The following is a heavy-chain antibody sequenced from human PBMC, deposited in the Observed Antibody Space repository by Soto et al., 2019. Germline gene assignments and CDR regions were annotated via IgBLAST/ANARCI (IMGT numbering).Heavy chain of an antibody. D-gene: IGHD4-4*01. CDR3: ARGGGGYSRDGFDI. Sequence: PSETLSLTCTVSGGSINNYYWSWIRQSPGKGLEWIGYISYIGTTNYNPSLTSRVTISVDPSKNQFSLRLSSVTAADTAVYYCARGGGGYSRDGFDIWGQGTMVTVSS. CDR2: ISYIGTT. J-gene: IGHJ3*02. V-gene: IGHV4-59*01. CDR1: GGSINNYY.